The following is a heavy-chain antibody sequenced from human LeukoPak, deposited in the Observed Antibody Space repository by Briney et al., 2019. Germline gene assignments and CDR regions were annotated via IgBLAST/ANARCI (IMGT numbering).Heavy chain of an antibody. J-gene: IGHJ6*02. Sequence: GGSLSLSCAASGFALSSHWMTWVRQVQGRGPEWVANVNRDGSETYYLDSVKGRFTISKDNAKNSLYLQMNSLRAEDTALYHCARNNGMDVWGQGTTVIVSS. CDR2: VNRDGSET. V-gene: IGHV3-7*03. CDR3: ARNNGMDV. CDR1: GFALSSHW.